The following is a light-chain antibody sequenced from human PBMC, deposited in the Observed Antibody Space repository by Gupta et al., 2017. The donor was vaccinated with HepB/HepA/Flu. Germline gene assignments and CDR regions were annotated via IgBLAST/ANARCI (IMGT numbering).Light chain of an antibody. CDR3: QQYGRSLF. CDR2: DAS. V-gene: IGKV3-20*01. Sequence: EIVLTQSPGTLSLSPGERATPSCRASQSVGIYLAWYHQKPGQAPRLLIFDASSRITGIPDRFIGSGSGTVFTLTISGLEPEDFAVYYCQQYGRSLFFGPGTKLHIK. CDR1: QSVGIY. J-gene: IGKJ3*01.